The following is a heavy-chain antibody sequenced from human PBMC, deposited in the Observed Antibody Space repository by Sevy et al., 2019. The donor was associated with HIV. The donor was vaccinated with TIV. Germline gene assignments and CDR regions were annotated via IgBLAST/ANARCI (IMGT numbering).Heavy chain of an antibody. CDR3: ARVRDDSGSYYKDY. J-gene: IGHJ4*02. D-gene: IGHD3-10*01. CDR2: ISSRSTYT. Sequence: GGSLRLSCAASEFTFSDYYMSWIRQAPGKGLEWVSCISSRSTYTNYADSVKGRFTISRDNARNSLYLQMNSLRAEDTAVYYCARVRDDSGSYYKDYWGQGTLVTVSS. V-gene: IGHV3-11*06. CDR1: EFTFSDYY.